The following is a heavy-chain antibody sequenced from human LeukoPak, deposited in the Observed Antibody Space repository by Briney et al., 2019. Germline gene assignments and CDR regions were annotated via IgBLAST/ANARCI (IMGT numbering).Heavy chain of an antibody. J-gene: IGHJ4*02. D-gene: IGHD6-19*01. Sequence: SETLSLTCAVYGGSFSGYYWSWIRQPPGKGLEWIGEINHSGSTNYDPSLKSRVTISVDTSKNQFSLKLSSVTAADTAVYYCAREGLACDYWGQGTLVTVSS. CDR3: AREGLACDY. CDR1: GGSFSGYY. CDR2: INHSGST. V-gene: IGHV4-34*01.